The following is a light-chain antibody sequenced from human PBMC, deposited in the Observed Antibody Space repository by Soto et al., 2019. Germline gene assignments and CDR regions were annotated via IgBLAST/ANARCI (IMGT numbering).Light chain of an antibody. Sequence: EIVMPQSPATLSVSPGERATLSCRASQSVSSNLAWYQQKPGQAPRLLIYGSSTRATGIPARFSGSGSGTEFTVTITSLQSEYFVVYYCQQDNNWPRTFGQGTKVEIK. J-gene: IGKJ1*01. CDR3: QQDNNWPRT. V-gene: IGKV3-15*01. CDR1: QSVSSN. CDR2: GSS.